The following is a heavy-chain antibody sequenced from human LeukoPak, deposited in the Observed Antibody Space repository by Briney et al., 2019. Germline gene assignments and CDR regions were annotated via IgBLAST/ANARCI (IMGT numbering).Heavy chain of an antibody. J-gene: IGHJ5*01. CDR1: GASIGSYF. V-gene: IGHV4-59*01. D-gene: IGHD4-17*01. Sequence: SEALSLTCTVSGASIGSYFWSWIRQPPGKGLEWIGYIYYGGGTNYNPSFESRITISVDTSKNRISLNLTSVTASDTAIYYCARERGDYDSDNWFDSWGQGTLVTVSS. CDR2: IYYGGGT. CDR3: ARERGDYDSDNWFDS.